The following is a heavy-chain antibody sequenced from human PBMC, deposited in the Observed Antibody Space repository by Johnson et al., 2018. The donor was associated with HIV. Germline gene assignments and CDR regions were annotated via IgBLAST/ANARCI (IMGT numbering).Heavy chain of an antibody. CDR2: TQYDGSNK. CDR1: GFSFSSYG. D-gene: IGHD3-22*01. J-gene: IGHJ3*02. CDR3: AKETRDSRSAFDI. Sequence: VQLVESGGGVVQPGRSLRLSCAASGFSFSSYGIHWVRQAPGKGLEWVAFTQYDGSNKYYADSVKGRFTISRDNSKKTVYLQMNSLRAEDTAVYYCAKETRDSRSAFDIWGQGTMVTVSS. V-gene: IGHV3-30*02.